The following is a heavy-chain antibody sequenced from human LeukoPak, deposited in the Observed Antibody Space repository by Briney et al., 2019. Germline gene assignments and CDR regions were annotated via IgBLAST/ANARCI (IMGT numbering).Heavy chain of an antibody. CDR1: GFTFSSYW. V-gene: IGHV4-34*01. D-gene: IGHD6-19*01. CDR3: ARRSGWLVQYYFDY. J-gene: IGHJ4*02. Sequence: PGGSLRLSCAASGFTFSSYWMSWVRQPPGEGLEWIGEINHSGSTNYNPSLKSRVTISVDTSKNQFSLKLSSVTAADTAVYYCARRSGWLVQYYFDYWGQGTLVTVSS. CDR2: INHSGST.